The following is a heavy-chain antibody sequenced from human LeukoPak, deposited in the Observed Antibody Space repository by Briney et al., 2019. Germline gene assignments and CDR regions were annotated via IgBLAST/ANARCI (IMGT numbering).Heavy chain of an antibody. J-gene: IGHJ4*02. CDR3: AREGGLSGSGSYYGFDY. D-gene: IGHD1-26*01. CDR1: GGSISSFY. Sequence: SETLSLTCTVSGGSISSFYWSWIRQPAGKGLEWIGRIYTSGSTDYNPSLKSRVTMSVDTSKNQFSLKLSSVTAADTAVYYCAREGGLSGSGSYYGFDYWGQGTLVTVSS. V-gene: IGHV4-4*07. CDR2: IYTSGST.